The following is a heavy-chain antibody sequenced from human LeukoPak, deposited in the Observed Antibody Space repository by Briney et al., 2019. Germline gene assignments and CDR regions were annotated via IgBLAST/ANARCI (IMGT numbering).Heavy chain of an antibody. D-gene: IGHD6-13*01. J-gene: IGHJ6*02. V-gene: IGHV4-34*01. Sequence: SETLSLTCAVYGGSFSGYYWSWIRQPPGKGLEWIGEINHSGSTNYNPSLKSRVTISVDTSKNQFSLKLSSVTAADTAVYYCARGLRQQLVLRYYYYGMDVWGQGTTVTVSS. CDR1: GGSFSGYY. CDR2: INHSGST. CDR3: ARGLRQQLVLRYYYYGMDV.